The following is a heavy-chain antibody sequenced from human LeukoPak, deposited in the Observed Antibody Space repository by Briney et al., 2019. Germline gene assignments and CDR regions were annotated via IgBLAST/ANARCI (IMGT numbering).Heavy chain of an antibody. CDR2: INAGNGNT. V-gene: IGHV1-3*01. J-gene: IGHJ6*02. Sequence: ASVKVSCKASGYTFTSYAMHWVRQAPGQRLEWMGWINAGNGNTKYSQKFQGRVTITRDTSASTAYMELSSLRSEDTAVYYCARDYYGSGSYYNNDYYYYYGMDVWGQGTTVTVSS. D-gene: IGHD3-10*01. CDR3: ARDYYGSGSYYNNDYYYYYGMDV. CDR1: GYTFTSYA.